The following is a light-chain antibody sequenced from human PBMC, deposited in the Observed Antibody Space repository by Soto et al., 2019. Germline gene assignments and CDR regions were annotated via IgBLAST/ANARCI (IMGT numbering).Light chain of an antibody. CDR3: QQRSNWPPIT. CDR1: QSVDWY. J-gene: IGKJ3*01. Sequence: EIVLTQSPATLSLSPGDRATVSCRASQSVDWYVAWYQHKPGKAPRLLIYDASTRATGIPDRFSGSGSGTDFTLTISSQEPEDFAVYYCQQRSNWPPITFGPGTKVDMK. CDR2: DAS. V-gene: IGKV3-11*01.